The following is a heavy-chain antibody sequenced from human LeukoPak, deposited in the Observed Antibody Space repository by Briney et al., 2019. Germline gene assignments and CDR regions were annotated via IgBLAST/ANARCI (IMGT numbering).Heavy chain of an antibody. D-gene: IGHD6-6*01. J-gene: IGHJ4*02. CDR3: ARGNPSIAARQPRFDY. CDR2: IYYSGST. CDR1: GGSISSYY. Sequence: SETLSLTCTVSGGSISSYYWSWIRQPPGKGLEWIGYIYYSGSTNYNPSLKSRVTISVDTSKNQFSLKLSSVTAADTAAYYCARGNPSIAARQPRFDYWGQGTLVTVSS. V-gene: IGHV4-59*01.